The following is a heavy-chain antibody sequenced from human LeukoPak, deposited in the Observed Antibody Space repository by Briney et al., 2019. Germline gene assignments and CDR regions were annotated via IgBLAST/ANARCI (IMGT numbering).Heavy chain of an antibody. CDR1: GFTFSTYA. CDR3: ARALGSASDY. V-gene: IGHV3-23*01. D-gene: IGHD1-26*01. CDR2: ISAGGDAT. J-gene: IGHJ4*02. Sequence: GGSLRLSCAASGFTFSTYAMSWVRQAPGKGLEWVSLISAGGDATHYADSVKGRFTISRDNAKNTLYLQMNSLRAEDTAVYYCARALGSASDYWGQGTLVTVSS.